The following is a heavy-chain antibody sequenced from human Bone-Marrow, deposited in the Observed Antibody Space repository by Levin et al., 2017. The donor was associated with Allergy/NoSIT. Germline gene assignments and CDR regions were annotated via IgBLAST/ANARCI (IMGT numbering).Heavy chain of an antibody. CDR3: ARVRYLNYDSSGYGGPHYYYYGMDV. CDR1: GGSFSGYY. D-gene: IGHD3-22*01. V-gene: IGHV4-34*01. J-gene: IGHJ6*02. Sequence: SETLSLTCAVYGGSFSGYYWSWIRQPPGKGLEWIGEINHSGSTNYNPSLKSRVTISVDTSKNQFSLKLSSVTAADTAVYYCARVRYLNYDSSGYGGPHYYYYGMDVWGQGTTVTVSS. CDR2: INHSGST.